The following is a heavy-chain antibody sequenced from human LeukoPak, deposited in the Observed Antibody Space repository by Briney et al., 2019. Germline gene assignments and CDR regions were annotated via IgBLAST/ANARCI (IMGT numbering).Heavy chain of an antibody. CDR2: ISGSGGST. J-gene: IGHJ4*02. CDR1: GFTFSSYA. CDR3: ANIAGVADTAMVSLLGY. V-gene: IGHV3-23*01. D-gene: IGHD5-18*01. Sequence: PGGSLRLSCAASGFTFSSYAMSWVRQAPGKGLEWVSAISGSGGSTYYADSVKGRFTVSRDNSKNTLYLQMNSLRAEDTAVYYCANIAGVADTAMVSLLGYWGQGTLVTVSS.